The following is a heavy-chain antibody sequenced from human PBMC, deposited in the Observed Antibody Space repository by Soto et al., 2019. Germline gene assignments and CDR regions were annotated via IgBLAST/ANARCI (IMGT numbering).Heavy chain of an antibody. V-gene: IGHV3-23*01. CDR2: ISGSGRTI. CDR3: AKVGPSYYYGMDV. CDR1: GLDFSSEV. D-gene: IGHD1-26*01. J-gene: IGHJ6*02. Sequence: PGGSLRLSCAASGLDFSSEVMCWVRQAPGKGLEWVSSISGSGRTIYHADSMRGRFAISRDNSKNSLYLQLNNLRVDDTAVYYCAKVGPSYYYGMDVWGQVPTVTVSS.